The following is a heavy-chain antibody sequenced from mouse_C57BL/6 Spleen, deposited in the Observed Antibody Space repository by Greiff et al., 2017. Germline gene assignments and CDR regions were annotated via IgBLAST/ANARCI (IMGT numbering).Heavy chain of an antibody. CDR1: GYSFTGYF. Sequence: VQLQQSGPELVKPGDSVKISCKASGYSFTGYFMNWVMQSHGKSLEWIGRINPYNGDTFYNQKFKGKATLTVDKSSSTAHMELRSLTSEDSAVYYCARRRTYYSNYAGDYYAMDYWGQGTSVTVSS. V-gene: IGHV1-20*01. CDR3: ARRRTYYSNYAGDYYAMDY. CDR2: INPYNGDT. D-gene: IGHD2-5*01. J-gene: IGHJ4*01.